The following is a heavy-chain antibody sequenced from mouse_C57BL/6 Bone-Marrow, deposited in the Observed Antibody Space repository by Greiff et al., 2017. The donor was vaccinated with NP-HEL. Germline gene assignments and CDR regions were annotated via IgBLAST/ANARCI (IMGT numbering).Heavy chain of an antibody. Sequence: VQLQESGPELVKPGASVKISCKASGYTFTDYYINWVKQRPGQGLEWIGWIFPGSGSTYYNEKFKGKATLTVDKSSSTAYMLLSSLTSEDSAVYFCANYYGSSYEYFDVWGTGTTVTVSS. J-gene: IGHJ1*03. CDR3: ANYYGSSYEYFDV. CDR2: IFPGSGST. V-gene: IGHV1-75*01. D-gene: IGHD1-1*01. CDR1: GYTFTDYY.